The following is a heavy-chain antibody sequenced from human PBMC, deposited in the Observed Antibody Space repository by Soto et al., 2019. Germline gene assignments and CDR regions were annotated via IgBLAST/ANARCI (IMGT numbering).Heavy chain of an antibody. CDR3: AKLRYYDFWSGENWLDP. Sequence: GGSLRLSCAVSGFTFSNSWMSWVRQTPGKGLEWVANINQDGSEKYYVDSVKGRFTISRDTSENMLYLQMNSLRLEDTAIYYCAKLRYYDFWSGENWLDPWGRGTLVTVSS. D-gene: IGHD3-3*01. V-gene: IGHV3-7*03. J-gene: IGHJ5*02. CDR1: GFTFSNSW. CDR2: INQDGSEK.